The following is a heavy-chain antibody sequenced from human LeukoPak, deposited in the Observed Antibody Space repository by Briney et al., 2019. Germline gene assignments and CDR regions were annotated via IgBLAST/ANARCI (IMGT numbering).Heavy chain of an antibody. CDR3: AKEGVIAAALDY. V-gene: IGHV3-43*01. J-gene: IGHJ4*02. D-gene: IGHD6-13*01. CDR2: ISWYGGTR. CDR1: GFTFDDYT. Sequence: GGSLRLSCAASGFTFDDYTIHWVRQAPGRGLEWVSLISWYGGTRYYADSVKGRFTISRDNGKNSLYLQMNSLRTEDTALYYCAKEGVIAAALDYWGQGTLVTVSS.